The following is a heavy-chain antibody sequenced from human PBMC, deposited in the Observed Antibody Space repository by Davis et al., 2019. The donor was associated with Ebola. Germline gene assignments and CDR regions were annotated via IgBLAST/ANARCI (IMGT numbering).Heavy chain of an antibody. V-gene: IGHV1-46*03. CDR1: GYTFTTYY. CDR2: INPSGGST. Sequence: ASVKVSCKAYGYTFTTYYMYWVRQAPGQGLEWMGIINPSGGSTTYAQKFQGRVTMTRDTSTSIVYMELSSLRSEDTAMYYCARGNRGGDILTGSFFDYWGQGTLVTVSS. CDR3: ARGNRGGDILTGSFFDY. D-gene: IGHD3-9*01. J-gene: IGHJ4*02.